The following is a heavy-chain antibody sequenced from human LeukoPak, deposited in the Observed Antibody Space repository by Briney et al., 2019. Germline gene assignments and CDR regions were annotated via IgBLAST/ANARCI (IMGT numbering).Heavy chain of an antibody. CDR3: ARHNLSERAPDY. CDR1: GGSTSSYY. CDR2: IYYSGST. J-gene: IGHJ4*02. D-gene: IGHD1-14*01. V-gene: IGHV4-59*08. Sequence: SETLSLTCTVSGGSTSSYYWSWIRQPPGKGLEWIGYIYYSGSTNYNPSLKSRVTISVDTSKNQFSLKLSSVTAADTAVYYCARHNLSERAPDYWGQGTLVTVSS.